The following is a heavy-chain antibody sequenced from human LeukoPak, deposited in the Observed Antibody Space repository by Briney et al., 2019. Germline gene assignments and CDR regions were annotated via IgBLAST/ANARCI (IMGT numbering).Heavy chain of an antibody. CDR3: ARSSGWWSLDY. V-gene: IGHV3-23*01. J-gene: IGHJ4*02. CDR2: FDTGFGT. Sequence: GRSLRLSCAASGFTFSTASLHWVRQAPGRGLEWVSAFDTGFGTYYPDSLKGRFTISRDNSKNTLFLQMNSLRADDTAVYYCARSSGWWSLDYWGQGTLVTVSS. CDR1: GFTFSTAS. D-gene: IGHD6-19*01.